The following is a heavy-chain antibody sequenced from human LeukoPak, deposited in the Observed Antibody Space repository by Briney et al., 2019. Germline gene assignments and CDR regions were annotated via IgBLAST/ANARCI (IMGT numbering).Heavy chain of an antibody. D-gene: IGHD3-3*01. CDR2: INPNSGGT. Sequence: ASVKVSCKASGYTFTGYYMHWVRQAPGQGLEWMGWINPNSGGTNYAQKFQGRVTMTRDTSISTAYMELSRLRSDDTAVYYCARGVLDFWSGSYYYYYMDVWSKGPRSPSP. V-gene: IGHV1-2*02. CDR1: GYTFTGYY. J-gene: IGHJ6*03. CDR3: ARGVLDFWSGSYYYYYMDV.